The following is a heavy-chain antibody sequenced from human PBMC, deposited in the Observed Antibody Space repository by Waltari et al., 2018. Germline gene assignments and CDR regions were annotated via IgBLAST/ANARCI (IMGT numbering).Heavy chain of an antibody. D-gene: IGHD3-16*01. CDR3: ARDMAGGGGTSGWIDF. Sequence: EMRLVESGGAVRQPGRYLRLSCVASGFRCDDYAMHWVRQVPGKGLEWVSLISWNSGSIFYSDSLKSRVTISRDNSRNSLHLHINNLRSEDTALYFCARDMAGGGGTSGWIDFWGQGTLVTVSS. J-gene: IGHJ4*02. CDR2: ISWNSGSI. CDR1: GFRCDDYA. V-gene: IGHV3-43D*03.